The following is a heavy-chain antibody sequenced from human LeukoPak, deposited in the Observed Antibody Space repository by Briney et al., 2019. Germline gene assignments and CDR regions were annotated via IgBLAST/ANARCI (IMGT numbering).Heavy chain of an antibody. Sequence: ASVKVSCKASGGTFSSYAISWVRQAPGQGLEWMGGIIPIFGTANYAQKFQGRVTITADESTSTAYMELSSLRSEDTAVYYCAGVVVAAKGYALDIWGQGTMVTVSS. CDR2: IIPIFGTA. D-gene: IGHD2-15*01. CDR1: GGTFSSYA. CDR3: AGVVVAAKGYALDI. J-gene: IGHJ3*02. V-gene: IGHV1-69*01.